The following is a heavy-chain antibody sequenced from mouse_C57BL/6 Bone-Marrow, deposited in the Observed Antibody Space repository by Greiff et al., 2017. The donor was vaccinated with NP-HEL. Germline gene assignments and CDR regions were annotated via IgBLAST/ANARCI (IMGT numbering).Heavy chain of an antibody. J-gene: IGHJ2*01. CDR2: IYPRSGNT. CDR3: ARSRGNSDY. V-gene: IGHV1-81*01. D-gene: IGHD2-14*01. Sequence: VMLVESGAELARPGASVKLSCKASGYTFTSYGISWVKQRTGQGLEWIGEIYPRSGNTYYNEKFKGKATLTADKSSSTAYMELRSLTSEDSAVYFCARSRGNSDYWGQGTTLTVSS. CDR1: GYTFTSYG.